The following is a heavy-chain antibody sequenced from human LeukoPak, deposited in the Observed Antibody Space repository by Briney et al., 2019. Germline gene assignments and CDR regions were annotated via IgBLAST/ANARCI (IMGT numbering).Heavy chain of an antibody. CDR1: GYTFTGYY. V-gene: IGHV1-2*02. CDR2: INPNSGCT. D-gene: IGHD3-22*01. J-gene: IGHJ4*02. CDR3: ARVVDTMIVVENYYFDY. Sequence: ASVKVSCKASGYTFTGYYMHWVRQAPGQGLEWMGWINPNSGCTNYAQKFQGRVTMTRDTSISTAYMELSRLRSDDTAVYYCARVVDTMIVVENYYFDYWGQGTLVTVSS.